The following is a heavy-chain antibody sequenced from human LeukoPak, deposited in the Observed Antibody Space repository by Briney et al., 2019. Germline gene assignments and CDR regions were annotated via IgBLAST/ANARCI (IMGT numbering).Heavy chain of an antibody. J-gene: IGHJ4*02. CDR2: ISYDGSNK. Sequence: GGSLRLSCAASGFTFGTYAMHWVRQAPGKGLEWVAVISYDGSNKYYADSVKGRFTISRDNSKNTLYLQMSSLRAEDTAVYYCAGALRFTVTNNWGQGTLVTVSS. CDR3: AGALRFTVTNN. V-gene: IGHV3-30*04. CDR1: GFTFGTYA. D-gene: IGHD4-11*01.